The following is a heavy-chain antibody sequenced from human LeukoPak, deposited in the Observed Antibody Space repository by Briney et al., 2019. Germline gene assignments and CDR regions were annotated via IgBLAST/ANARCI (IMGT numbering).Heavy chain of an antibody. V-gene: IGHV3-7*03. CDR1: GFTFNIYW. Sequence: GGSLRLSCAASGFTFNIYWMTWIRQAPGKGLEWVANIKQDGTEKFYVDSVKGRFTISRDNAKNSLYLQMNSLRAEDTALYHCAKSVGGYYSAIDDWGQGTLVTVSS. CDR3: AKSVGGYYSAIDD. J-gene: IGHJ4*02. D-gene: IGHD3-22*01. CDR2: IKQDGTEK.